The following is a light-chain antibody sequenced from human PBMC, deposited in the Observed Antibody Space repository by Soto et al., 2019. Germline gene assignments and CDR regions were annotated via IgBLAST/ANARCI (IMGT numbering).Light chain of an antibody. CDR2: GNS. CDR3: QSYDSSFSGVV. CDR1: SSNIGAGYD. J-gene: IGLJ2*01. V-gene: IGLV1-40*01. Sequence: QSVLTQPPSVSGAPGQRVTISCTGSSSNIGAGYDVHWYQQLPGTAPKLLIYGNSNRPSGVPDRFSGSKSGTSASLAITGLQGEDGADYYCQSYDSSFSGVVFGGGTKLTVL.